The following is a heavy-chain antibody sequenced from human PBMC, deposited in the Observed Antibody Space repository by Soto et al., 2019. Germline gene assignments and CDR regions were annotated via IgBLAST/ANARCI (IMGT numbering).Heavy chain of an antibody. J-gene: IGHJ5*02. CDR2: IYYSGST. Sequence: SETLSLTCTVSGGSISSYYWSWIRQPPGKGLEWIGYIYYSGSTNYNPSLKSRVTISVDTSKNQFSLKLSSVTAADTAVYYCARHSSSWYAWFDPWGQGTLVTVSS. V-gene: IGHV4-59*08. CDR3: ARHSSSWYAWFDP. CDR1: GGSISSYY. D-gene: IGHD6-13*01.